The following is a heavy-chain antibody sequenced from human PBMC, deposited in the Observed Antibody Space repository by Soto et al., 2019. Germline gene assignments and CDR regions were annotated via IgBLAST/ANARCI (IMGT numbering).Heavy chain of an antibody. J-gene: IGHJ4*02. D-gene: IGHD3-10*01. CDR2: ISGSGGST. CDR1: GFTFSSYA. V-gene: IGHV3-23*01. CDR3: AKARTYYYGSGSYYIY. Sequence: GGSLRLSFAASGFTFSSYAMRWVRQAPGKGLEWVSAISGSGGSTYYADSVKGRFTTSRDNSKNTLYLQMNSLRAEDTAVYYCAKARTYYYGSGSYYIYWGQGTLVTSPQ.